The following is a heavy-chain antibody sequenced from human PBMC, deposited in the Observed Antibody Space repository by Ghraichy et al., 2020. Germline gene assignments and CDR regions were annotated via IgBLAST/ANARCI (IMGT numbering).Heavy chain of an antibody. CDR1: GGSIGSSLYY. J-gene: IGHJ4*02. D-gene: IGHD3-22*01. CDR2: IFYNGST. V-gene: IGHV4-39*01. CDR3: ARQGSLITMISK. Sequence: SETLSLTCTVSGGSIGSSLYYWAWIRQPPGKGLEWIGSIFYNGSTYYNPSLKSRVTVSADTSKNQFSLKLSSVTAADTAVYYCARQGSLITMISKWGQGTLVTVSS.